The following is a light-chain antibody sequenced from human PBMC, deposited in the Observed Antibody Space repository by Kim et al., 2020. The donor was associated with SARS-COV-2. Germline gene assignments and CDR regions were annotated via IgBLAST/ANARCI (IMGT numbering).Light chain of an antibody. CDR3: QQYGSSPFA. V-gene: IGKV3-20*01. CDR2: GAS. CDR1: QTINSRY. Sequence: PGERDTLSCKASQTINSRYLSWYEQKTGQAPRRLIYGASSRATYIPDRISGSGSGTDFTLTISTLEPEDSAVYYCQQYGSSPFAFGQGTRLEIK. J-gene: IGKJ5*01.